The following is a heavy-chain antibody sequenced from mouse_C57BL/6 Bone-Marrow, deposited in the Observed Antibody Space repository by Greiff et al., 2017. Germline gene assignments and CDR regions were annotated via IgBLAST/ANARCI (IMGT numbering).Heavy chain of an antibody. CDR3: ARLEVDCSSGDWYFDV. Sequence: SGPELVKPGASVKLSCKASGYTFTSYGINWVKQRPGQGLEWIGWIYPRDGSTKYNEKFKGKATLTVDTSSSTAYMELHSLTSEDSAVYFCARLEVDCSSGDWYFDVWGTGTTVTVSS. D-gene: IGHD1-1*01. CDR2: IYPRDGST. J-gene: IGHJ1*03. V-gene: IGHV1-85*01. CDR1: GYTFTSYG.